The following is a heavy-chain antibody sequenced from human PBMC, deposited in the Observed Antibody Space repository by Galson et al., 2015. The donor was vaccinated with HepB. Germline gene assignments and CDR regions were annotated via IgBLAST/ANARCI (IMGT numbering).Heavy chain of an antibody. CDR2: IKSKPEGGAT. CDR1: GFTFSNAW. V-gene: IGHV3-15*01. CDR3: TTSGYSYGYFDF. J-gene: IGHJ4*02. D-gene: IGHD5-18*01. Sequence: ALRLSCAASGFTFSNAWMSWVRQAPAKGLEWVGRIKSKPEGGATEYAAPVKGGFTISRDDSKNTLDLQMDSLKIEDTAVYYCTTSGYSYGYFDFWGQGALVTVSS.